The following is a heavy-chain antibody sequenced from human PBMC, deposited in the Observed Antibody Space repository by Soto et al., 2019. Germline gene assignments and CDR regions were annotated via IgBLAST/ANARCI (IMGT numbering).Heavy chain of an antibody. Sequence: ASVKVSCKASGYTFTSYAMHWVRQAPGQRLEWMGWINAGNGNTKYSQKFQGRVTITRDASASTAYMELSSLRSEDTAVYYCAIDISITMVRGVITPDAFDIWGQGTMVTVSS. J-gene: IGHJ3*02. CDR2: INAGNGNT. CDR1: GYTFTSYA. CDR3: AIDISITMVRGVITPDAFDI. V-gene: IGHV1-3*01. D-gene: IGHD3-10*01.